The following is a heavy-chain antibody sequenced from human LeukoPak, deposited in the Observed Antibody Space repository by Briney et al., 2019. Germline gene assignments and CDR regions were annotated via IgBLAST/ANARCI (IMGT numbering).Heavy chain of an antibody. Sequence: ASVKVSCKAPGYTFTGYYMHWVRQAPGQGLEWMGWINPNSGGTNYAQKFQGRVTMTRDTSISTAYMELSRLRSDDTAVYYCARGLNSGYYYYGMDVWGQGTTVTVSS. CDR1: GYTFTGYY. D-gene: IGHD4-23*01. CDR2: INPNSGGT. CDR3: ARGLNSGYYYYGMDV. V-gene: IGHV1-2*02. J-gene: IGHJ6*02.